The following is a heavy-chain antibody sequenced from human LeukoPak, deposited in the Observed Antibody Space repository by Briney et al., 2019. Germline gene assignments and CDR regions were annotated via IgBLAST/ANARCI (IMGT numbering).Heavy chain of an antibody. CDR1: GYTFTGHY. J-gene: IGHJ4*02. V-gene: IGHV1-2*02. D-gene: IGHD2-2*01. Sequence: ASVKVSCKASGYTFTGHYMHWVRQAPGQGLEWMGWINPNTGGTNYAQKFQGRVTMTRDTSISTAYMELSRLRSDDTAVYYCARLADCSSSSCRSFDYWGQGTLVTVSS. CDR3: ARLADCSSSSCRSFDY. CDR2: INPNTGGT.